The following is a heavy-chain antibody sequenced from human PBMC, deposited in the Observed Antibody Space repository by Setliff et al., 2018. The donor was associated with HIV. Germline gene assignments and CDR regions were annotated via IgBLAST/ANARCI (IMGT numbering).Heavy chain of an antibody. CDR1: GYIFTKND. CDR2: VNPNRGNT. D-gene: IGHD2-21*01. V-gene: IGHV1-8*03. CDR3: ARIVAPGSHGPDYYMDI. Sequence: ASVKVSCKASGYIFTKNDISWVRQAPGQGLEWVGWVNPNRGNTGFAQKFQGRLTITRDTSKSTVYMELSSLRSEDTGVYYCARIVAPGSHGPDYYMDIWGKGTTVTVSS. J-gene: IGHJ6*03.